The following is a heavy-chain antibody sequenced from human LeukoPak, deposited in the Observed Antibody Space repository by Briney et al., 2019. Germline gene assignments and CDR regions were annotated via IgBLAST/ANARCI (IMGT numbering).Heavy chain of an antibody. D-gene: IGHD2-2*01. V-gene: IGHV3-33*03. CDR2: IWYDGTNK. CDR1: GFTFSSYG. Sequence: GGSLRLSCAASGFTFSSYGMHWVRQAPGKGLEWVAVIWYDGTNKYYADSVKGRFTISRDNSRNTLYLQMSSLRAEDTAVYYCASDIAVVPRAFDIWGQGTMVTVSS. J-gene: IGHJ3*02. CDR3: ASDIAVVPRAFDI.